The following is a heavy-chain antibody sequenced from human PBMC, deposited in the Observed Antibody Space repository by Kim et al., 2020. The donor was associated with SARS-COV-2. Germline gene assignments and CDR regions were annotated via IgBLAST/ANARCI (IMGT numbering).Heavy chain of an antibody. CDR3: AKDHRGDYSNYPPIGYMDV. Sequence: GGSLRLSCAASGFTFSSYGMHWVRQAPGKGLEWVAVISYDGSNKYYADSVKGRFTISRDNSKNTLYLQMNSLRAEDTAVYYCAKDHRGDYSNYPPIGYMDVWGKGTTVTVSS. V-gene: IGHV3-30*18. CDR2: ISYDGSNK. CDR1: GFTFSSYG. J-gene: IGHJ6*03. D-gene: IGHD4-4*01.